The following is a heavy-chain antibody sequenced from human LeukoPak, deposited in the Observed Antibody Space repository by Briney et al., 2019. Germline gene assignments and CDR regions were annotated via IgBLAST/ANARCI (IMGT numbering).Heavy chain of an antibody. D-gene: IGHD5-18*01. V-gene: IGHV3-48*03. CDR3: ARGFRDTAMFLDY. J-gene: IGHJ4*02. CDR1: GITFSSYE. Sequence: GGSLRLSCVASGITFSSYEMNWVRQAPGKGLEWISCISSSGGPIYYVDSVKGRFTISRDNAKNSLYLQMNSLRAEDTAVYYCARGFRDTAMFLDYWGQGTLVTVSS. CDR2: ISSSGGPI.